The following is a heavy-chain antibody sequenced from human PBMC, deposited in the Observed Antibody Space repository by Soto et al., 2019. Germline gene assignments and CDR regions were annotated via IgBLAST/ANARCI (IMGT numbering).Heavy chain of an antibody. D-gene: IGHD2-8*01. CDR1: GGSISSYY. CDR2: IYYSGST. Sequence: PSETLSLTFTVCGGSISSYYWSWIRQPPGKGLEWIGYIYYSGSTNYNPSLKSRVTISVDTSKNQFSLKLSSVTAADTAVYYCARDIMGTNYYYYGMDVWGQGTTVTVSS. J-gene: IGHJ6*02. CDR3: ARDIMGTNYYYYGMDV. V-gene: IGHV4-59*01.